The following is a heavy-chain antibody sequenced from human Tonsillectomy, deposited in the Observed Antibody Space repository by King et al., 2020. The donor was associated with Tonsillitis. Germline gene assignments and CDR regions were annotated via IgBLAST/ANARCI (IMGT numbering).Heavy chain of an antibody. CDR2: IIPILGIA. V-gene: IGHV1-69*10. CDR3: ARNNRPYDILTARQYYGMDV. Sequence: QLVQSGAEVKKPGSSVKVSCKASGGTFSSYAISWVRQAPGQGLEWMGGIIPILGIANYAQKFQGRVTITADKSTSTAYMELSSLRSEDTAVYYCARNNRPYDILTARQYYGMDVWGQGTTVTVSS. J-gene: IGHJ6*02. CDR1: GGTFSSYA. D-gene: IGHD3-9*01.